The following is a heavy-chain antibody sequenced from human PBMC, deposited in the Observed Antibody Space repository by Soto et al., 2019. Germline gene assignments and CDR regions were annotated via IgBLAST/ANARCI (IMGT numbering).Heavy chain of an antibody. CDR3: AREDHTIFGVVPYYYGMDV. Sequence: SVKVSCKASGGTFSSYAISWVRQAPGQGLEWMGGIIPIFGTANYAQKFRGRVTITADESTSTAYMELSSLRSEDTAVYYCAREDHTIFGVVPYYYGMDVWGQGTTVTVSS. CDR2: IIPIFGTA. J-gene: IGHJ6*02. V-gene: IGHV1-69*13. D-gene: IGHD3-3*01. CDR1: GGTFSSYA.